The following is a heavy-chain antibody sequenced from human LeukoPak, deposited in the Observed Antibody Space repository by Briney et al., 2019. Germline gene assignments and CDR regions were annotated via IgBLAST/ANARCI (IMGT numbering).Heavy chain of an antibody. Sequence: GGSLRLSCAASGFTFDDYGMSWVRQAPGKGLEWVSGINWNGGSTGYADSVKGRFTISRDNAKNSLYLQMNSLRAEDTALYYCARSPPSSTSCYFDYWGQGTLVTVSS. J-gene: IGHJ4*02. CDR1: GFTFDDYG. CDR3: ARSPPSSTSCYFDY. CDR2: INWNGGST. D-gene: IGHD2-2*01. V-gene: IGHV3-20*04.